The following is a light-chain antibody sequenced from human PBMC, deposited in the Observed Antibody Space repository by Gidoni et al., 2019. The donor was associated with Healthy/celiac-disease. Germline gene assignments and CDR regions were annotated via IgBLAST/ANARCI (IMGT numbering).Light chain of an antibody. CDR2: AAS. J-gene: IGKJ5*01. V-gene: IGKV1-39*01. Sequence: DIQMTQSPSSLSASVGDRVTITCRASQSSSSYLNWYQQKPGKAPKLLIYAASSLQSGVPSRCSGSGSGTDFTLTISSLQPEDFATYYCQQSYSTPRVTFGQGTRLEIK. CDR3: QQSYSTPRVT. CDR1: QSSSSY.